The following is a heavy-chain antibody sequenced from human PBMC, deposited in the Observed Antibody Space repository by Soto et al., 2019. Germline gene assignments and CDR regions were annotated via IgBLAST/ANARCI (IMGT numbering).Heavy chain of an antibody. CDR1: GGSFSGYY. V-gene: IGHV4-34*01. J-gene: IGHJ5*02. D-gene: IGHD2-2*01. CDR2: INHSGST. CDR3: ARSLIVVVPAAPPAFDP. Sequence: SETLSLTCAVYGGSFSGYYWSWIRQPPGKGLEWIGEINHSGSTNYNPSLKSRVTISVDTSKNQFSLKLSSVTAADTAVYYCARSLIVVVPAAPPAFDPWGQGTLVTVSS.